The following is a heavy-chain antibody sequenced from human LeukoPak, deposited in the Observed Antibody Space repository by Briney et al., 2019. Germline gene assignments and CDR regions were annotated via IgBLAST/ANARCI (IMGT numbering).Heavy chain of an antibody. D-gene: IGHD3-22*01. CDR2: IYYSGST. CDR3: ASNAHYDSSGYYYARDYGMDV. CDR1: GGSISSYY. Sequence: SETLSLTCTVSGGSISSYYWSWIRQPPGKGLEWIGYIYYSGSTNYNPSLKSRVTISVDTSKNQFSLKLSSVTAADTAVYYCASNAHYDSSGYYYARDYGMDVWGQGTTVTVSS. V-gene: IGHV4-59*01. J-gene: IGHJ6*02.